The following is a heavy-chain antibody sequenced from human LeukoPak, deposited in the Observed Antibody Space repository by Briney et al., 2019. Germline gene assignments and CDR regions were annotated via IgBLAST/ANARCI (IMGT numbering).Heavy chain of an antibody. V-gene: IGHV3-21*01. J-gene: IGHJ5*02. CDR3: ARDKLPGSSGWQNWFDP. D-gene: IGHD6-19*01. CDR2: ISSSSSYI. Sequence: GGPLRLSCAISGFTFSSYSMNWLPQPPGKALEWVSSISSSSSYIYYADSVKGRFTISRDNAKNSLYLQMNSLRAEDTAVYYCARDKLPGSSGWQNWFDPWGQGTLVTVSS. CDR1: GFTFSSYS.